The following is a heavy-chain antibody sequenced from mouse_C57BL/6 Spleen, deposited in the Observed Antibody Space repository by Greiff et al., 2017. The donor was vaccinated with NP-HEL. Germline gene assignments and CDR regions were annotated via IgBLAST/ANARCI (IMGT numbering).Heavy chain of an antibody. J-gene: IGHJ2*01. Sequence: VQLQQSGAELVRPGSSVKMSFKTSGYTFTSYGLNWVKQRPGQGLEWIGYIYIGNGYTESNEKFKGKATLTSDTSSSTAYMQLSSLTSEDSAIYFCARLRDVGYFDYWGQGTTLTVSS. CDR3: ARLRDVGYFDY. D-gene: IGHD3-3*01. V-gene: IGHV1-58*01. CDR1: GYTFTSYG. CDR2: IYIGNGYT.